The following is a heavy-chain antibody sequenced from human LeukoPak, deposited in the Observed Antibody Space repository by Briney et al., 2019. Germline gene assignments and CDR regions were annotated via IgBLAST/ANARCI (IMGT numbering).Heavy chain of an antibody. J-gene: IGHJ5*02. CDR2: TSGSGGST. V-gene: IGHV3-23*01. CDR1: AFTFSSYA. Sequence: PGGSLSLSCAAAAFTFSSYAVSWVRQASGKGLEWVSATSGSGGSTYYADSVKGRFTISRDNSKNTLYLQMNSLRAEDTAVYYCAKGLYYDFWSGYYGGDWFDPWGQGTLVTVSS. CDR3: AKGLYYDFWSGYYGGDWFDP. D-gene: IGHD3-3*01.